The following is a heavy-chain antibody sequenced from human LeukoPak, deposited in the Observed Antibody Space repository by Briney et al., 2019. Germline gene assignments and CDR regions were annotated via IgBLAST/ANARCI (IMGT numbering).Heavy chain of an antibody. Sequence: SETLSLTCTVSGYSISSGYYWGWIRQPPGKGLEWIGSIYHSGSTYYNPSLKSRVTISVDTSKNQFSLKLSSVTAADTAVYYCARTPIYYYDNSGYFTWGQGTLVTVSS. D-gene: IGHD3-22*01. CDR1: GYSISSGYY. CDR2: IYHSGST. CDR3: ARTPIYYYDNSGYFT. J-gene: IGHJ5*02. V-gene: IGHV4-38-2*02.